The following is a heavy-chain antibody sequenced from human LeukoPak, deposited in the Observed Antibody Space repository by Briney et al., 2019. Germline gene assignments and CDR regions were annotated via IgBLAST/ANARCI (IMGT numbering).Heavy chain of an antibody. CDR2: ISSSSGYI. V-gene: IGHV3-21*01. CDR1: GFTFSSFS. CDR3: AREWSGYDYKKLDY. Sequence: GGSLRLSCAASGFTFSSFSMNWVRQAPGKGREWVSGISSSSGYIYYADSVKGRFTISRDNAKNSLYLQMNSLRAEDTAVYYCAREWSGYDYKKLDYWGQGTLVTVSS. J-gene: IGHJ4*02. D-gene: IGHD5-12*01.